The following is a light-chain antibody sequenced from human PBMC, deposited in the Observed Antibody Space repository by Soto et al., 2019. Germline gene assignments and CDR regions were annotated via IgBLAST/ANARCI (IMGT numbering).Light chain of an antibody. CDR2: GAS. CDR1: RSIGSS. Sequence: EIVMTQSPAILSVSPGERAALSCRASRSIGSSLAWYQQKPGQAPSLLIYGASTRPTGVPARFSGSGSGTEFTLTISSLQSEDSAVYFCQQYKTWPPSTFGQGRKLEI. CDR3: QQYKTWPPST. J-gene: IGKJ2*02. V-gene: IGKV3-15*01.